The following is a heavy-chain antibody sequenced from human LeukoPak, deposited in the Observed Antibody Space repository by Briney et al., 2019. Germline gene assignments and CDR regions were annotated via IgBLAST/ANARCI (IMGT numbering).Heavy chain of an antibody. CDR2: IYYSGST. V-gene: IGHV4-59*01. CDR1: GGSISIYY. Sequence: NTSETLSLTCTVSGGSISIYYWSWILQPPGKALEWIGYIYYSGSTNYNPSLKSRVTISVDTSKNQFSLKLSSVTAADTAVYYCARDLDPYGSGTGVGYWGQGTLVTVSS. CDR3: ARDLDPYGSGTGVGY. D-gene: IGHD3-10*01. J-gene: IGHJ4*02.